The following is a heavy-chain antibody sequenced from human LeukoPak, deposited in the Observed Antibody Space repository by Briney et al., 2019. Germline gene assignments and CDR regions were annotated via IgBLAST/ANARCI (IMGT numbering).Heavy chain of an antibody. CDR3: ARDPHNIVVVPAARSGAFDI. J-gene: IGHJ3*02. CDR2: IIPISGTA. CDR1: GGTFSSYA. D-gene: IGHD2-2*01. Sequence: GASVKVSCKASGGTFSSYAISWVRQAPGQGLEWMGGIIPISGTANYAQKFQGRVTITADESTSTAYMELSSLRSEDTAVYYCARDPHNIVVVPAARSGAFDIWGQGTMVTVSS. V-gene: IGHV1-69*13.